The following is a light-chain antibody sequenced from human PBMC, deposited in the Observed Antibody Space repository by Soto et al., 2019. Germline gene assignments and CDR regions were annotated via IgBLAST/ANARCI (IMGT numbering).Light chain of an antibody. Sequence: QSVLTQPPSVSGAPGQRVTISCTGSSSNIGAGYDVHWYQQLPGTAPKLLIYGNSNRPSGVPDRFSGSMSGTSASLAITGLQAEDGGDYYCQSYDSSLSGGVFGGGTKLTVL. V-gene: IGLV1-40*01. CDR2: GNS. CDR3: QSYDSSLSGGV. CDR1: SSNIGAGYD. J-gene: IGLJ3*02.